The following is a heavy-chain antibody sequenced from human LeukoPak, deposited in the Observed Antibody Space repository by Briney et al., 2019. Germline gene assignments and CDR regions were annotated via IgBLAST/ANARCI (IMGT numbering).Heavy chain of an antibody. CDR3: ARDLGTGAVGSPQSFGH. CDR2: IDEDGSEK. V-gene: IGHV3-7*01. CDR1: GFTFSSYW. Sequence: GGSLRLSCAASGFTFSSYWMSWVRQAPGKGLEWVANIDEDGSEKKYVDSVKGRFTISRDHAKNSLYLQMNSLRAEDTAVYYCARDLGTGAVGSPQSFGHWGQGTLVTVSS. D-gene: IGHD6-13*01. J-gene: IGHJ4*02.